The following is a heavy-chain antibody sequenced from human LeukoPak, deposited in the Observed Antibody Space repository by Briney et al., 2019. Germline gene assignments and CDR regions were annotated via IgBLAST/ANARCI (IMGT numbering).Heavy chain of an antibody. CDR1: GGSINTYY. D-gene: IGHD3-22*01. J-gene: IGHJ5*02. CDR2: IYYSGTT. CDR3: ARVGGKYYYDSSFPNWFDP. V-gene: IGHV4-59*01. Sequence: PSGTLSLTCSVSGGSINTYYWSWIRQPPEKGLEWIGYIYYSGTTNYNPSLKSRVTISVDTSKNQFSLKLSSVTAADAAVYYCARVGGKYYYDSSFPNWFDPWGQGTLVTVSS.